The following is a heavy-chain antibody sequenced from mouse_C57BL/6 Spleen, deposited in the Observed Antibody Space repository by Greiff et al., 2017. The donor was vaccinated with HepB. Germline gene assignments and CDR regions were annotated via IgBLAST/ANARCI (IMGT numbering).Heavy chain of an antibody. J-gene: IGHJ4*01. V-gene: IGHV1-81*01. CDR3: ARRAVAPYYAMDY. CDR2: IYPRSGNT. CDR1: GYTFTSYG. Sequence: LVESGAELARPGASVKLSCKASGYTFTSYGISWVKQRTGQGLEWIGEIYPRSGNTYYNEKFKGKATLTADKSSSTAYMELRSLTSEDSAVYFCARRAVAPYYAMDYWGQGTSVTVSS.